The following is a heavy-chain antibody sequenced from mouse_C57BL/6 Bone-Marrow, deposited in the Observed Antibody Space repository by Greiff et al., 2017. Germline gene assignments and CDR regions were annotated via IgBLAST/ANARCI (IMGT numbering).Heavy chain of an antibody. CDR2: IDPSDSET. J-gene: IGHJ2*01. CDR3: ARRGPYYFDY. CDR1: GYTFTSYW. Sequence: QVQLQQPGAELVRPGSSVKLSCKASGYTFTSYWMHWVKQRPIQGLEWIGNIDPSDSETHYNQKFKDKATLAVDKSSSTAYMQRSSLTSEDSAVYYCARRGPYYFDYWGQGTTLTVSS. V-gene: IGHV1-52*01.